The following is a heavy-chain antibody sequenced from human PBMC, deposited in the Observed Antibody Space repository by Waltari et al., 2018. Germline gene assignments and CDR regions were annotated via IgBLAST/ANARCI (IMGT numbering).Heavy chain of an antibody. V-gene: IGHV1-8*02. D-gene: IGHD1-1*01. CDR2: MNPNSGNT. Sequence: QVQLVQSGAEVKKPGASVKVSCKASGYRFIYSDINWVRQAAGQGLEWMGWMNPNSGNTEYAQKFQGRVSMTRNNSINTAYMELRSLTSDDTAVYYCARGPRTVMPWGQGTLV. CDR1: GYRFIYSD. CDR3: ARGPRTVMP. J-gene: IGHJ5*02.